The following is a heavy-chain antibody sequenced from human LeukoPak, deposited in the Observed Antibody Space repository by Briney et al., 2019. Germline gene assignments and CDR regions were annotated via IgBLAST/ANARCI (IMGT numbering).Heavy chain of an antibody. CDR1: GFTFSNYW. D-gene: IGHD2-2*01. V-gene: IGHV3-74*01. CDR3: VRGCSSTSCYPFDC. Sequence: GGYLRLSCAASGFTFSNYWMHWFRQAPGKGLVWVSRITYDGSTNYADSVKGRFTISRDNARNTLYMQMNSLRAEDTAVYYCVRGCSSTSCYPFDCWGQGTLVTVSS. J-gene: IGHJ4*02. CDR2: ITYDGST.